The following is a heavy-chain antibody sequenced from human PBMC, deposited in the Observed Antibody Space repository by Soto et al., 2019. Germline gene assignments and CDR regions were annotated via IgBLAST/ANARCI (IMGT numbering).Heavy chain of an antibody. Sequence: QVQLVESGGALVKPGGSLRLSCAASGFPFSDYYMSWIRQAPGKGLEWVSSIGSSSSYTNYADSVKGRFTISRDNAKNSLYLQMNRLRAEDTAVYYCARRRPTGDYNYWGQGTLVTVSA. CDR1: GFPFSDYY. J-gene: IGHJ4*02. D-gene: IGHD3-9*01. V-gene: IGHV3-11*05. CDR3: ARRRPTGDYNY. CDR2: IGSSSSYT.